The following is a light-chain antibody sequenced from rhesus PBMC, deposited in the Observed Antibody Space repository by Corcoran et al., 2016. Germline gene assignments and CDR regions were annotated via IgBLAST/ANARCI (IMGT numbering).Light chain of an antibody. CDR3: QQRYSYPLT. Sequence: DIQLTQSPSSLSASVGDRVTITCRAGQGISTYLACYQQEQGRAPKLLIYDASNLQSGVPSRFIGSGSGTDFTLTISSLQSEEFAVYYCQQRYSYPLTFGGGTKVEIK. CDR1: QGISTY. J-gene: IGKJ4*01. CDR2: DAS. V-gene: IGKV1-38*01.